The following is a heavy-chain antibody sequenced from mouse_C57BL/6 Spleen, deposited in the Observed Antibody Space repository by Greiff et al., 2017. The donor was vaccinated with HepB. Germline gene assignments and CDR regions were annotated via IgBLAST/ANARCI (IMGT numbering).Heavy chain of an antibody. CDR3: ARDSVTTVVADFDY. CDR1: GFTFSSYA. V-gene: IGHV5-4*01. J-gene: IGHJ2*01. CDR2: ISDGGSYT. Sequence: EVKLVESGGGLVKPGGSLKLSCAASGFTFSSYAMSWVRQTPEKRLEWVATISDGGSYTYYPDNVKGRFTISRDNAKNNLYLQMSHLKSEDTAMYYCARDSVTTVVADFDYWGQGTTLTVSS. D-gene: IGHD1-1*01.